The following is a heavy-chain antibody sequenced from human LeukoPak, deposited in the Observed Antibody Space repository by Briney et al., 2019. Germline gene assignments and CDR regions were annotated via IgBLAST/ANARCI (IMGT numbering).Heavy chain of an antibody. Sequence: PGGSLRLSCAASGFTFSSYGMSWVRQAPGRGLEWVSVISADSATTFYADSVKGRFTISRDNAMQMSSLRAEDTALYYCARKSASGNYPLDYWGQGTLVTVSS. D-gene: IGHD3-10*01. CDR1: GFTFSSYG. J-gene: IGHJ4*02. CDR3: ARKSASGNYPLDY. CDR2: ISADSATT. V-gene: IGHV3-23*01.